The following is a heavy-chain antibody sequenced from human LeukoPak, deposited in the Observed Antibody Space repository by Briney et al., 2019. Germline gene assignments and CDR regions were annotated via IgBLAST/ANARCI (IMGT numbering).Heavy chain of an antibody. CDR2: INHSGST. CDR1: GGSFSGYY. D-gene: IGHD3-10*02. CDR3: AKMLSLMSPIDY. V-gene: IGHV4-34*01. J-gene: IGHJ4*02. Sequence: SETLSLTCAVYGGSFSGYYWSWIRQPPGKGLEWIGEINHSGSTNYNPSLKSRVTISVDTSKNQFSLKLSSVTAADTAVYYCAKMLSLMSPIDYWGQGTLVTVSS.